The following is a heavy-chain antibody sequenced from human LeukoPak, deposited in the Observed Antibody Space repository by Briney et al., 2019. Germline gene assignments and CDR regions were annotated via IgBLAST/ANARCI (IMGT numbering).Heavy chain of an antibody. CDR3: AREGPGGKGDY. Sequence: GRSLRLSCAASGFTFSSYGMHWVRQAPGKGLEWVAVISYDGSNKYYADSVKGRFTISRDNSKNTLYLQMGSLRAEDMAVYYCAREGPGGKGDYWGQGTLVTVSS. CDR1: GFTFSSYG. D-gene: IGHD4-23*01. CDR2: ISYDGSNK. V-gene: IGHV3-30*03. J-gene: IGHJ4*02.